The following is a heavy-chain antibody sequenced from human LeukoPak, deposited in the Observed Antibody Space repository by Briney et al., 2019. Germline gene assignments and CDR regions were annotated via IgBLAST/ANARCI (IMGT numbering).Heavy chain of an antibody. CDR2: ISGTGDST. V-gene: IGHV3-23*01. D-gene: IGHD6-13*01. Sequence: GGSLRLSCASSGFTFSSYVMTWVSQAPGKGLEWVSGISGTGDSTYYADSVEGRFTISRDNSKNTVYLQMNSLRVEDTAVYYCAKGSSAVGGGLHADYWGQGTLVTVSS. CDR1: GFTFSSYV. J-gene: IGHJ4*02. CDR3: AKGSSAVGGGLHADY.